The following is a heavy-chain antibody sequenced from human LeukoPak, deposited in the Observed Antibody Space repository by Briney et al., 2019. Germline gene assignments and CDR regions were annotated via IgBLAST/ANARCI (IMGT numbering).Heavy chain of an antibody. J-gene: IGHJ4*02. CDR2: MNPNSGNT. CDR3: ARVVRGYQLLSRRYYFDY. Sequence: GASVKVSCKASGYTFTSYDINWVRQATGQGLEWMGWMNPNSGNTGYAQKFQGRVTITRNTSISTAYMELSSLRSEDTAVYYCARVVRGYQLLSRRYYFDYWGQGTLVTVSS. CDR1: GYTFTSYD. D-gene: IGHD2-2*01. V-gene: IGHV1-8*03.